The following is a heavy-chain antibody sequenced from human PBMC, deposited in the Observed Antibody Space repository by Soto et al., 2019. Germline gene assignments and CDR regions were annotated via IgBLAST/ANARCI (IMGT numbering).Heavy chain of an antibody. CDR3: AHPRGYGVFDAYDI. D-gene: IGHD4-17*01. Sequence: GGALRLSCVASGFTFSTYAMSWVRQAPGKGLEWVSALTPSGGETYYADSVKGRFTISRDNSMNALYLQMNSLRIEDTAVYYCAHPRGYGVFDAYDIWGQGTMVTVSS. V-gene: IGHV3-23*01. J-gene: IGHJ3*02. CDR1: GFTFSTYA. CDR2: LTPSGGET.